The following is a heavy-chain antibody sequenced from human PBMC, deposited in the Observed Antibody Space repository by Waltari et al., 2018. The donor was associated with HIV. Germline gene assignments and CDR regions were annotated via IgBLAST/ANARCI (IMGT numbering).Heavy chain of an antibody. V-gene: IGHV4-39*07. D-gene: IGHD1-26*01. J-gene: IGHJ4*02. CDR2: IYYSGST. CDR1: GGSISSRSYY. CDR3: AREGKNSGSYLRPAG. Sequence: QLQLQESGPGLVKPSETLSLTCTVSGGSISSRSYYWGWIRQPPGKGLECIGGIYYSGSTYYNPALRSRVTISGDTAKNQCSLKLSSVTAADTAVYYCAREGKNSGSYLRPAGWGQGTLVTVSS.